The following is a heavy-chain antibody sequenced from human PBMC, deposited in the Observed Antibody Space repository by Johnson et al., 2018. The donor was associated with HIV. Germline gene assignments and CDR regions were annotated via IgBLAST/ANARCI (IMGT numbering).Heavy chain of an antibody. CDR2: ISYDGSNK. CDR3: ARGGVVHDAFDI. Sequence: QVQLVESGGGVVQPGRSVRLSCAASGLSFSSYGLEWVRQAPGKGLEWVAVISYDGSNKDYADPVKGRFTLSRDNSKNTLYLQLSSLRTEDTAVFYCARGGVVHDAFDIWGQGTMVTVSS. J-gene: IGHJ3*02. D-gene: IGHD2-2*01. CDR1: GLSFSSYG. V-gene: IGHV3-30*03.